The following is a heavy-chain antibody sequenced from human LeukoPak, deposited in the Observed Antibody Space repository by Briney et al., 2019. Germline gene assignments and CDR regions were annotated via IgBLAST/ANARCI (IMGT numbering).Heavy chain of an antibody. CDR2: IIPILGIA. V-gene: IGHV1-69*04. D-gene: IGHD2-21*02. Sequence: GASVNVSCTASGGTFSIYTISWVRQAPGQGLEWMGRIIPILGIANYAQKFQGRVTITADKSTSTAYMELSSLRSEDTAVYYCARETVNWFDPWSQGTLVTVSS. J-gene: IGHJ5*02. CDR1: GGTFSIYT. CDR3: ARETVNWFDP.